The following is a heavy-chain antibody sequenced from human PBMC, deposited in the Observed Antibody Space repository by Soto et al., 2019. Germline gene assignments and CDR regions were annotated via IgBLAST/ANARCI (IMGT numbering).Heavy chain of an antibody. J-gene: IGHJ3*02. CDR2: ISSSSTI. V-gene: IGHV3-48*01. CDR1: GFTFSSYS. CDR3: ARERLYYYGSGSYYPPNAFDI. Sequence: GGSLRLSCAASGFTFSSYSMNWVRQAPGKGLEWVSYISSSSTIYYADSVKGRFTISRDNAKNSLYLQMSSLRAEDTAVYYCARERLYYYGSGSYYPPNAFDIWGQGTMVTVSS. D-gene: IGHD3-10*01.